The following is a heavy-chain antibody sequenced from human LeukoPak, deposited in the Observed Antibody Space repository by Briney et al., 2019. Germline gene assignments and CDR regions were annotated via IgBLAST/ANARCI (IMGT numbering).Heavy chain of an antibody. Sequence: SETLSLTCTVSGGSISSGSYYWSWIRQPAGKGLEWIGRIYTSGSTNYNPSLKSRVTISVDTSENQFSLKLDSVTAADTAVYYCARMGNPATVTADYWGQGTLVTVSS. D-gene: IGHD4-17*01. CDR3: ARMGNPATVTADY. V-gene: IGHV4-61*02. CDR2: IYTSGST. J-gene: IGHJ4*02. CDR1: GGSISSGSYY.